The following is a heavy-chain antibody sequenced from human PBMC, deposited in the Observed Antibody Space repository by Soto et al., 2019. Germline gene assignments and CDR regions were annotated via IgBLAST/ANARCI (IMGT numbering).Heavy chain of an antibody. V-gene: IGHV3-30*18. J-gene: IGHJ6*02. CDR2: ISYDGSNK. CDR3: AKEEGLTAFYYYYGMDV. CDR1: GFTFSSYG. Sequence: VGSLRLSCASSGFTFSSYGMHWVRDAPGKWLEWVAVISYDGSNKYYADSVKGRFTISRDNSKNTLYLQMNRLRAEDTAVYYCAKEEGLTAFYYYYGMDVWGQGTTVNVSS. D-gene: IGHD3-22*01.